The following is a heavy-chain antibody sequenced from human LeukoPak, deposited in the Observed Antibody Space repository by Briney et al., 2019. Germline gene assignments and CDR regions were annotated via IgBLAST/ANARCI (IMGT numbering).Heavy chain of an antibody. J-gene: IGHJ3*01. CDR1: GGSFGGYY. V-gene: IGHV4-34*12. CDR3: ARPYSSNWYDAFHF. D-gene: IGHD6-13*01. CDR2: IIHSGST. Sequence: SETLSLTCAVYGGSFGGYYWNWIRQPPGKGLEWIGEIIHSGSTNYNPSLKSRVTISVDTSKNQFSLKLSSVTAADTAVYYCARPYSSNWYDAFHFWGQGTMVTVSS.